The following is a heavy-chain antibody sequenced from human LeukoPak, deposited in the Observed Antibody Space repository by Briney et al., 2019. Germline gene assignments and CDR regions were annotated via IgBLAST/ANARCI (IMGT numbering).Heavy chain of an antibody. CDR3: ASSVRGATEYYFDY. CDR2: IYSGGST. D-gene: IGHD1-26*01. CDR1: GFTVSSNY. J-gene: IGHJ4*02. Sequence: GGSLRLSCAASGFTVSSNYMSWVRQAPGKGLERVSVIYSGGSTYYADPVKGRFTISRDNSKNTLYPQMNSLRAEDTAVYYCASSVRGATEYYFDYWGQGTLVTVSS. V-gene: IGHV3-53*01.